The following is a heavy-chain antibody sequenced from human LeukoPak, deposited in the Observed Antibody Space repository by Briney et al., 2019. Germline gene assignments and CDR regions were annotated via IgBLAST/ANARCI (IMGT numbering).Heavy chain of an antibody. V-gene: IGHV4-34*01. D-gene: IGHD2-15*01. Sequence: PSETLSLTCAVYGGSFSGYYWSWIRQVPGKGPEWIGEIDHNGRTNANSSLRSRVTLSVDMSKNQFSLRLSPVTAADTAVYYCARKSILTSGRKPYDVWDQGALVTVSS. CDR3: ARKSILTSGRKPYDV. CDR2: IDHNGRT. J-gene: IGHJ4*02. CDR1: GGSFSGYY.